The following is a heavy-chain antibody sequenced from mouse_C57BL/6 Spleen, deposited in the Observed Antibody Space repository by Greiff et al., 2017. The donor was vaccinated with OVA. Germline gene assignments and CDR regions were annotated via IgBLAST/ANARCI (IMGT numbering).Heavy chain of an antibody. J-gene: IGHJ4*01. CDR3: ARYEPYAMDY. Sequence: VQLQQPGAELVKPGASVKLSCKASGYTFTSYWMHWVKQRPGQGLEWIGMIHPNSGSTNYNEKFKSKATLTVDKASSTAYMQLSSLTSEDSAVYYCARYEPYAMDYWGQGTSVTVSS. CDR1: GYTFTSYW. D-gene: IGHD2-12*01. CDR2: IHPNSGST. V-gene: IGHV1-64*01.